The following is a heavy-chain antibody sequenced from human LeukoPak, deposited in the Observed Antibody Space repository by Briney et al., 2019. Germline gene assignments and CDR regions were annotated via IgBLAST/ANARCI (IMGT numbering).Heavy chain of an antibody. D-gene: IGHD6-13*01. CDR2: VYYTGST. J-gene: IGHJ3*01. Sequence: ETLSLTCTVSGGSIISYYWSWVRPPPGKGLEWIGFVYYTGSTNYSPSLKSRVPISVDTSKNQFSLKLRSVTAADTAVYYCARISSSNWYNERGAFDVWGQGTMVTVSS. CDR1: GGSIISYY. V-gene: IGHV4-59*01. CDR3: ARISSSNWYNERGAFDV.